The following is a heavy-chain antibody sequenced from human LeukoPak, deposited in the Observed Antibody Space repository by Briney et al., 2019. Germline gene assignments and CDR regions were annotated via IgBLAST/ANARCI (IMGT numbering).Heavy chain of an antibody. CDR2: ICFTGGSK. CDR3: AKRAYCGGDCYGWRTSRFDP. CDR1: GFTFSSYA. V-gene: IGHV3-23*01. Sequence: GGSLRLSCAASGFTFSSYAMRWVRQAPGKGLEWVSIICFTGGSKYYADSVKGRFTISRDNSKNTLYLQMNSLRAEDTAKYYSAKRAYCGGDCYGWRTSRFDPWGQGTLVTVSS. D-gene: IGHD2-21*02. J-gene: IGHJ5*02.